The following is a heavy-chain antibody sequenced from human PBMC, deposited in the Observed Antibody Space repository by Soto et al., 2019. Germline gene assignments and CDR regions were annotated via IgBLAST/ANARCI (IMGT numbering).Heavy chain of an antibody. CDR1: GFTFSRNT. CDR2: ITSSGSYV. Sequence: PGGSLRLSCVTYGFTFSRNTMNWVLQAPGKGLEWVASITSSGSYVYYADSVKGRFSASRDNAKNSLSLQMDSLRPDDTAIYFRVKDEGIEGMDVWGQGTTVTVSS. J-gene: IGHJ6*02. D-gene: IGHD3-16*02. CDR3: VKDEGIEGMDV. V-gene: IGHV3-21*01.